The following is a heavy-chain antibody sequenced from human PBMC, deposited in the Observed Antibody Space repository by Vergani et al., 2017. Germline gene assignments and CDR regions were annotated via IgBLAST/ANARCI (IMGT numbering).Heavy chain of an antibody. CDR3: ARVGGTYDFWSGERNYYYMDV. J-gene: IGHJ6*03. CDR2: INHSGST. V-gene: IGHV4-34*01. Sequence: QVQLQQWGAGLLKPSETLSLTCAVYGGSFSGYYWSWIRQPPGKGLEWIGEINHSGSTNYNPSLKSRVTISVDTSKNQFSLKLSSVTAADTAVYYCARVGGTYDFWSGERNYYYMDVWGKGP. CDR1: GGSFSGYY. D-gene: IGHD3-3*01.